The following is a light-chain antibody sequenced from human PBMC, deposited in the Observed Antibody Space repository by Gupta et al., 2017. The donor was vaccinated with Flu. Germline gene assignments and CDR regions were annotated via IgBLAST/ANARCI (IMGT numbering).Light chain of an antibody. CDR1: SSNIGSNN. J-gene: IGLJ2*01. V-gene: IGLV1-47*01. CDR3: AAWDDSLSAVV. Sequence: SVLTPPPSASGPPGQRVTVSCSGSSSNIGSNNVYWYRRLPGTAPKILIHRSNQRPSGVPDRFSGSKSGTSASLAISGLRSEDEADYYCAAWDDSLSAVVFGGGTKLTVL. CDR2: RSN.